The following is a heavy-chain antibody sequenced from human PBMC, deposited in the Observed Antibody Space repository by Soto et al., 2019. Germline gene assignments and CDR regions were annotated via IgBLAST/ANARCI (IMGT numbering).Heavy chain of an antibody. J-gene: IGHJ1*01. CDR1: GFTFSSYA. Sequence: EVQLLESGGGLVQPGGSLRLSCAASGFTFSSYAMSWVRQAPGKGLEWVSTISGSGGSTYYADSVKGRFTISRDNSKNTLSLQMNSLRAEDTAVYYCANPESASSSWGYFQHWGQGTLVTVSS. D-gene: IGHD6-13*01. CDR3: ANPESASSSWGYFQH. CDR2: ISGSGGST. V-gene: IGHV3-23*01.